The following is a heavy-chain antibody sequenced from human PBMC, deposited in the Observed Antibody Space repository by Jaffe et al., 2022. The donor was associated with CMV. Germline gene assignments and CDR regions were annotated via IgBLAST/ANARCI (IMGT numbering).Heavy chain of an antibody. CDR3: ARSPAGGRGLVYDY. D-gene: IGHD3-16*01. V-gene: IGHV2-70*15. CDR2: IDWDDDK. J-gene: IGHJ4*02. CDR1: GFSLSTSGMC. Sequence: QVTLRESGPALVKPTQTLTLTCTFSGFSLSTSGMCVSWIRQPPGKALEWLARIDWDDDKYYSTSLKTRLTISKDTSKNQVVLTMTNMDPVDTATYYCARSPAGGRGLVYDYWGQGTLVTVSS.